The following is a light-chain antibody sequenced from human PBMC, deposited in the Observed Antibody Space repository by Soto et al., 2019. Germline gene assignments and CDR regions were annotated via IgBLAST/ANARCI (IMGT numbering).Light chain of an antibody. CDR1: QSISSW. V-gene: IGKV1-5*01. CDR2: DAS. J-gene: IGKJ1*01. Sequence: DSQSTQTPSTRSASVGDRVTITCWASQSISSWLAWYRQKPGKAPKLLIYDASSLESGVPSRFSGSGSGTEFTLTLSSLQPDDFATYSCQQYNSYWTFGPGPKVDIK. CDR3: QQYNSYWT.